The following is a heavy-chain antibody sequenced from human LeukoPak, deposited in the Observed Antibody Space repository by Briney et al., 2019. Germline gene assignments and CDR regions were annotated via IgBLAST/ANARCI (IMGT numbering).Heavy chain of an antibody. Sequence: ASVKVSCKASGYTFTSYDINWVRQATGQGLEWMGWMNPNSGNTGYAQKFQGRVTITRNTSISTAYMELSSLRSEDTAVYYCARDGAAAGTPGFDYWGQGTLVTVSS. CDR2: MNPNSGNT. CDR1: GYTFTSYD. CDR3: ARDGAAAGTPGFDY. V-gene: IGHV1-8*03. D-gene: IGHD6-13*01. J-gene: IGHJ4*02.